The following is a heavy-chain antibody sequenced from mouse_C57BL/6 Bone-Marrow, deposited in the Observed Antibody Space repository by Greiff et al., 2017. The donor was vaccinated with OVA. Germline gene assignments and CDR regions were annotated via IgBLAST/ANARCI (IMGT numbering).Heavy chain of an antibody. D-gene: IGHD2-4*01. Sequence: QVQLQQPGAELVKPGASVKLSCKASGYTFTSYWMHWVKQRPGRGLEWIGRIDPNSGGTKYNEKFKSKATLTVDKPYSTAYMQLSSLPSEDSAVYYGARGGGLRRRGHAMDYWGQGTSVTVSS. V-gene: IGHV1-72*01. CDR2: IDPNSGGT. J-gene: IGHJ4*01. CDR3: ARGGGLRRRGHAMDY. CDR1: GYTFTSYW.